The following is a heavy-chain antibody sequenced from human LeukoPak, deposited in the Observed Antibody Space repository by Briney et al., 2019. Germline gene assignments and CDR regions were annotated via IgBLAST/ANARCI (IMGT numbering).Heavy chain of an antibody. D-gene: IGHD1-26*01. CDR3: ARWEAGSYYDFDY. J-gene: IGHJ4*02. CDR2: INHSGST. V-gene: IGHV4-34*01. CDR1: GGSFSGYY. Sequence: SETLSLTCAVYGGSFSGYYWSWIRQPPGKGLEWIGEINHSGSTNYNPSLKSRVTISVDTSKNQFSLKLSSVTAADTAVYYCARWEAGSYYDFDYWGQGTLVTVSS.